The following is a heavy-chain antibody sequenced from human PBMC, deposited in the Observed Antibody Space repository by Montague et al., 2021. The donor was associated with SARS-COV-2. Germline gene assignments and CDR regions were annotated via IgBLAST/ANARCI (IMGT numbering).Heavy chain of an antibody. CDR3: ARIPVGSKYYFDF. J-gene: IGHJ4*02. CDR1: GDSVSGTIAT. V-gene: IGHV6-1*01. CDR2: TYYRSKWYN. Sequence: CAISGDSVSGTIATWTWIRQSPSRCIDWQGRTYYRSKWYNDYAESVKSRITIDPDTSKHQFSLHLNSVTPEDTAVYYCARIPVGSKYYFDFWGQGTLVTVSS. D-gene: IGHD2-2*01.